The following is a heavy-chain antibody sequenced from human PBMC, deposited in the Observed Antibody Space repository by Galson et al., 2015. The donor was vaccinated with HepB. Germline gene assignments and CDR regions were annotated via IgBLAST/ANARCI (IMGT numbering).Heavy chain of an antibody. V-gene: IGHV3-33*01. CDR2: IWYDGSKT. CDR3: ARFVAGLGLDY. J-gene: IGHJ4*02. D-gene: IGHD3-16*01. Sequence: SLRLSCAASGFTFSGHGMHWVRQAPGKGLEWLAVIWYDGSKTYYADSVKGRFTISRDNSKNTLSLQMNSLRAEDTAVYYCARFVAGLGLDYWGQGTLVTVSS. CDR1: GFTFSGHG.